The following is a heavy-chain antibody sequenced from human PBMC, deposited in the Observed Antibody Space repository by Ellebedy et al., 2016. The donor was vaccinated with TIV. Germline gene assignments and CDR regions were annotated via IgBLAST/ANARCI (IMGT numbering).Heavy chain of an antibody. CDR2: ISGSGNSR. CDR3: AKGVIGARDFHYGMDV. V-gene: IGHV3-23*01. CDR1: GLTFSNKHNYW. D-gene: IGHD6-6*01. J-gene: IGHJ6*02. Sequence: GGSLRLSCVASGLTFSNKHNYWISWVRQAPGKGLEWVSGISGSGNSRYYADSVKGRFTISRDNSKNTLYLQMNSLRAEDTAVYYCAKGVIGARDFHYGMDVWGQGTTVTVSS.